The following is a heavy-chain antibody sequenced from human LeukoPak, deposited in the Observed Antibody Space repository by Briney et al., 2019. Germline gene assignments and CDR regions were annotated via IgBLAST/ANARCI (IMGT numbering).Heavy chain of an antibody. Sequence: GASVKVSCKASGYTFTSYGISWVRQAPGQGLEWMGWISAYNGNTNYAQKLQGRVTMTTDTSTSTAYMELRSLRSDDTAVYYCARDALTVGASPPGWFDPWGQGTLVTVSS. CDR3: ARDALTVGASPPGWFDP. D-gene: IGHD1-26*01. CDR1: GYTFTSYG. J-gene: IGHJ5*02. CDR2: ISAYNGNT. V-gene: IGHV1-18*01.